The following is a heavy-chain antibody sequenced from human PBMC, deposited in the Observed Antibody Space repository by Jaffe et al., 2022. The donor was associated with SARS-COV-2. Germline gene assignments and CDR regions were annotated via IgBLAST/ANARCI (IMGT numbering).Heavy chain of an antibody. CDR1: GFTFDDYA. Sequence: EVQLVESGGGLVQPGRSLRLSCAASGFTFDDYAMHWVRQAPGKGLEWVSGISWNSGSIGYADSVKGRFTISRDNAKNSLYLQMNSLRAEDTALYYCAKEWELTSWGQGTLVTVSS. V-gene: IGHV3-9*01. CDR2: ISWNSGSI. CDR3: AKEWELTS. D-gene: IGHD1-26*01. J-gene: IGHJ4*02.